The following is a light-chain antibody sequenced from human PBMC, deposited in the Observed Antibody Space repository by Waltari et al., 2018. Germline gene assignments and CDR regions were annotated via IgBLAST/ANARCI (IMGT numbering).Light chain of an antibody. Sequence: DIVLTQSPATLSLSPGERATLSCRASQHINMNLAWYQQKPGQAPRLLFDGASTRESGVPARFSGSGSGTEFTLTISSLQSEDFGLYYCQHYNDWPPWTFGQGTRVE. V-gene: IGKV3-15*01. J-gene: IGKJ1*01. CDR2: GAS. CDR3: QHYNDWPPWT. CDR1: QHINMN.